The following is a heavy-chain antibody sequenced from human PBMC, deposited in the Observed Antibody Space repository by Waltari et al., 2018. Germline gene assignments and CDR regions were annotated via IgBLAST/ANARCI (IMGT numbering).Heavy chain of an antibody. J-gene: IGHJ4*02. D-gene: IGHD2-15*01. V-gene: IGHV3-48*04. CDR3: ARDGGGFLDY. Sequence: EVQLVESGGGLVQPGGSLRLSCAASGFTFSSYSMNWVRQAPGKGLEWVSYISSSSSTIYYADSGKCRFTISRDNAKNSLYLQMNSLRAEDTAVYYCARDGGGFLDYWGQGTLVTVSS. CDR2: ISSSSSTI. CDR1: GFTFSSYS.